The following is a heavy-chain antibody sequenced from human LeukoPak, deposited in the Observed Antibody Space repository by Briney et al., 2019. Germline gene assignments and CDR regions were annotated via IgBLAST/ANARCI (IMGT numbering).Heavy chain of an antibody. CDR2: VRSNGDYI. V-gene: IGHV3-21*01. Sequence: PGGSLRLSCAGSGNQYMRHTMKCVRRASGKGLEWISSVRSNGDYIYYADSVKGRFSISRDNARTSVYLQMNSLRVEDTAIYYCARVYDSRARFDSWGQGTLVTVSS. CDR1: GNQYMRHT. CDR3: ARVYDSRARFDS. D-gene: IGHD6-13*01. J-gene: IGHJ4*02.